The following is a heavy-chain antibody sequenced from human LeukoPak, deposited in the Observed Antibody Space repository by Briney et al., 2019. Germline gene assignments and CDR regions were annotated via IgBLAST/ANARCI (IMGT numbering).Heavy chain of an antibody. V-gene: IGHV1-46*01. CDR3: ARDAQKLRFLEWLDVGEFDP. CDR1: GYTFTSYY. D-gene: IGHD3-3*01. CDR2: INPSGGST. J-gene: IGHJ5*02. Sequence: ASVKVSCKASGYTFTSYYMHWVRQAPGQGLEWMGIINPSGGSTSYAQKFQGRVTMTRDTSTSTVYMELSSLRSEDTAVYYCARDAQKLRFLEWLDVGEFDPWGQGTLVTVSS.